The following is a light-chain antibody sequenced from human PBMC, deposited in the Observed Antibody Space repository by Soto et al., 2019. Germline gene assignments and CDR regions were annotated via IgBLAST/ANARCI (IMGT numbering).Light chain of an antibody. V-gene: IGLV1-40*01. CDR2: GNI. Sequence: QSVLTQPPSVSGAPGQRVTFSCTGSSSNIGAGYDVHWYQQFPGTAPKLLISGNINRPSGIPDRFSGSKSGTSASLAITGLQTEDEADYYCQSYDVSMTAYVFGTGKKVTVL. J-gene: IGLJ1*01. CDR1: SSNIGAGYD. CDR3: QSYDVSMTAYV.